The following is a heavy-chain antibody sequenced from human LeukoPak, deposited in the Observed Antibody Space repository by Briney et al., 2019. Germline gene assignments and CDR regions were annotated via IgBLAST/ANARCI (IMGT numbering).Heavy chain of an antibody. J-gene: IGHJ6*03. Sequence: SVKVSCKASGGTFISYAISWVRQAPGQGLEWMGGIIPIFGTANYAQKFQGRVTITTDESTSTAYMELSSLRSEDTAVYYCARSTMEYYYYYMDVWGKGTTVTVSS. V-gene: IGHV1-69*05. CDR3: ARSTMEYYYYYMDV. CDR1: GGTFISYA. CDR2: IIPIFGTA. D-gene: IGHD1-1*01.